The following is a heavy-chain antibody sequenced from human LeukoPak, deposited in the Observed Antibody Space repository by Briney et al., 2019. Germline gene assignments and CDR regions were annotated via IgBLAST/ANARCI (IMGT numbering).Heavy chain of an antibody. CDR2: ISGSGAYT. CDR1: GFTFSSYA. J-gene: IGHJ4*02. CDR3: AKRSSTSSGYFDF. Sequence: GGSLRLSCAASGFTFSSYAMSWVRQAPGKGLEWVSAISGSGAYTNYADSVKGRFTISRDNSKNTIYLQMNSLRAEDTAIYYCAKRSSTSSGYFDFWGRGTLVTVSS. D-gene: IGHD3-22*01. V-gene: IGHV3-23*01.